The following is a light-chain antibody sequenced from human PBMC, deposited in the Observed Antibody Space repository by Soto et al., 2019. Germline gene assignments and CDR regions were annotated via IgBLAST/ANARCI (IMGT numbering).Light chain of an antibody. CDR1: QSINTY. J-gene: IGKJ1*01. V-gene: IGKV1-39*01. CDR3: QESYSTPQT. CDR2: GAS. Sequence: DIQMTQSPSSLSASVGDRVTITCQTSQSINTYLNWYQQKPGKAPKLLIYGASSLQSGVPLRFSGSGSGTDFTLTISSLEPEDFATYYCQESYSTPQTFGQGTKVDIK.